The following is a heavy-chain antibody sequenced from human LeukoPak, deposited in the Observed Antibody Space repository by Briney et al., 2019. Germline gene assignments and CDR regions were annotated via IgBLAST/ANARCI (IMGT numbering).Heavy chain of an antibody. D-gene: IGHD2-15*01. CDR2: IIPIFGTA. CDR3: ALEGIDYYFDY. Sequence: ASVKVSCKASGCTFSSYAISWVRQAPGQGLEWMGGIIPIFGTANYAQKFQGRVTITADESTSTAYMELSSLRSEDTAVYYCALEGIDYYFDYWGQGTLVTVSS. V-gene: IGHV1-69*13. J-gene: IGHJ4*02. CDR1: GCTFSSYA.